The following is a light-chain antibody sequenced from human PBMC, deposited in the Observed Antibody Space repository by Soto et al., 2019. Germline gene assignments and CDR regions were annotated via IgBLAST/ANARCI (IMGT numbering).Light chain of an antibody. J-gene: IGLJ3*02. V-gene: IGLV2-14*01. CDR2: GVS. Sequence: QSALTQPASVSGSPGQSITISCTGTDSDVGGYNYVSWYQQHPGKAPKLMIYGVSNRPSGVSNRFSGSKSGNTASLTISGLQAEDEANYYCSSYTTSPSPQWVFAGGTKLTVL. CDR1: DSDVGGYNY. CDR3: SSYTTSPSPQWV.